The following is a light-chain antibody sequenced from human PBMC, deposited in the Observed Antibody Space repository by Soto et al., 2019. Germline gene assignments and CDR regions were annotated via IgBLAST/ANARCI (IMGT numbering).Light chain of an antibody. CDR2: GAS. CDR1: PSVSSNY. J-gene: IGKJ1*01. CDR3: QQYGSLSWT. Sequence: DIVMTQSPATLSLSPWGTATLSCRASPSVSSNYVAWFHQKPGQAPRLLIYGASSRATGVPDRFSASGSGTDFTLTISRLEPEDFAMYYCQQYGSLSWTFGQGTKVDIK. V-gene: IGKV3-20*01.